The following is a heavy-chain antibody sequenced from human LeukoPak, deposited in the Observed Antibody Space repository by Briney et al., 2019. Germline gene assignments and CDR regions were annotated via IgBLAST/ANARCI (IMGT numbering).Heavy chain of an antibody. D-gene: IGHD3-10*01. CDR3: AKDSALGGLDYFDS. CDR2: ISGRGEDT. Sequence: GGSLRLSCAASGFTFSSYAMSWVRQAPGERLDWVSVISGRGEDTYYADSVKGRLTISRDNSKNTVYLQMNSLRAEDTAVYYCAKDSALGGLDYFDSWGQGTPVTVSS. J-gene: IGHJ4*01. CDR1: GFTFSSYA. V-gene: IGHV3-23*01.